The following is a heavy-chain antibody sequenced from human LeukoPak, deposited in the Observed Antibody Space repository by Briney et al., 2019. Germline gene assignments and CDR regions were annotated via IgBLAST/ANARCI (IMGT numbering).Heavy chain of an antibody. D-gene: IGHD5-12*01. Sequence: LTGGSLRLSCAASGFTFSSYNMNWVRQAPGKGLEWVSSISGAGSTTHYADSVRGRFTISRDNAKNSLYLQMNSLRAEDTAVYYCASRYSPFDFWGQGALVTVSS. CDR1: GFTFSSYN. V-gene: IGHV3-48*04. CDR2: ISGAGSTT. J-gene: IGHJ4*02. CDR3: ASRYSPFDF.